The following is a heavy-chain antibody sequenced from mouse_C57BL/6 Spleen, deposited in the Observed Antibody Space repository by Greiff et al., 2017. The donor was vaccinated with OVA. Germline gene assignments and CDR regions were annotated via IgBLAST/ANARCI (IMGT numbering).Heavy chain of an antibody. D-gene: IGHD1-1*01. J-gene: IGHJ2*01. CDR2: IYPGDGDT. CDR1: GYAFSSSW. V-gene: IGHV1-82*01. Sequence: QVQLQQSGPELVKPGASVKISCKASGYAFSSSWMNWVKQRPGKGLEWIGRIYPGDGDTNYNGKFKGKATLTADKSSSTAYMQLSSLTSEDSAVYFCARWGTTVVATSSYFDYWGQGTTLTVSS. CDR3: ARWGTTVVATSSYFDY.